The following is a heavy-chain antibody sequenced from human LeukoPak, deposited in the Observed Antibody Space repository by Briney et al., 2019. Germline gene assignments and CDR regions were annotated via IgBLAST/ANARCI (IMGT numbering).Heavy chain of an antibody. J-gene: IGHJ4*02. CDR3: ARAGYCSSTSCYWDY. V-gene: IGHV4-4*07. CDR2: IYTSGST. Sequence: SETLSLTCTVSGGSISSYYWSWIRQPAGKGLEWIGRIYTSGSTNYNPSLKSRVTMSVDTSKNQFSLKLSSVTAADTAVYYCARAGYCSSTSCYWDYWGQGTLVTVSS. CDR1: GGSISSYY. D-gene: IGHD2-2*01.